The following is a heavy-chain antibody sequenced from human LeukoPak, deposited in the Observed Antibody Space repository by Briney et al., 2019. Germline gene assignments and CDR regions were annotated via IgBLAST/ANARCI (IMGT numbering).Heavy chain of an antibody. J-gene: IGHJ3*02. Sequence: SQTLSLTCAISGDSVSSNSAAWNWIRQSPSRDLEWLGRTYYRSKWYNDYAVSVKSRITINPDTSKNQFSLQLNSVTPEDTAVYYCASGISSDGDPDVYDIWGQGTMVTVSS. V-gene: IGHV6-1*01. D-gene: IGHD3-22*01. CDR3: ASGISSDGDPDVYDI. CDR2: TYYRSKWYN. CDR1: GDSVSSNSAA.